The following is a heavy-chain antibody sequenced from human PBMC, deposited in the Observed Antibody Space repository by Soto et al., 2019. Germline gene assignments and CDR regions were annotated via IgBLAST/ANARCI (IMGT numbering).Heavy chain of an antibody. D-gene: IGHD6-19*01. J-gene: IGHJ4*02. CDR1: GFTFTSSA. CDR3: AAVVSGSGWSGDY. CDR2: IVVGSGNT. Sequence: QMQLVQSGPEVKKPGTSVKVSCKASGFTFTSSAVQWVRQARGQRLEWIGWIVVGSGNTNYAQKFQERVTITRDMSTSTAYMELSSLRSEDTAVYYCAAVVSGSGWSGDYWGQGTLVTVSS. V-gene: IGHV1-58*01.